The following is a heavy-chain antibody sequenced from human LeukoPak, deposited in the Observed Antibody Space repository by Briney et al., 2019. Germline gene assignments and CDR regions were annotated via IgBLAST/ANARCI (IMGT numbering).Heavy chain of an antibody. Sequence: GRSLRLSCAVSGFTFSSYGMHWVRQAPGKGLEWMAVISYDGTNKYYADSVKGRFTISRDNSKNMLYLQMNSLRAEDTAVYYCAKDLNYDFWSGLGNWGQGTLVTVSS. CDR1: GFTFSSYG. CDR2: ISYDGTNK. CDR3: AKDLNYDFWSGLGN. J-gene: IGHJ4*02. D-gene: IGHD3-3*01. V-gene: IGHV3-30*18.